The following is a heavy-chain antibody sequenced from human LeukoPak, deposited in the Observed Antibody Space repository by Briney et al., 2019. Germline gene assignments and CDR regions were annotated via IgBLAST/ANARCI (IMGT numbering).Heavy chain of an antibody. Sequence: GGSLRLSCAASGFTFSTYAMHWVRQAPGKGLVWVSRINTDGSSTSYADSVKGRFTISRDNAKNTLYLQMNSLRAEDTAVYYCARDLRCSGGSCYSGLDYWGQGTLVTVSS. CDR1: GFTFSTYA. J-gene: IGHJ4*02. D-gene: IGHD2-15*01. V-gene: IGHV3-74*01. CDR3: ARDLRCSGGSCYSGLDY. CDR2: INTDGSST.